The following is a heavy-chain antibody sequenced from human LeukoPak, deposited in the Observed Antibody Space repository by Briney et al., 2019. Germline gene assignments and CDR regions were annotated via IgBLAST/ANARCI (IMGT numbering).Heavy chain of an antibody. CDR3: ARRRPGIVAAGSRAGFDP. CDR2: IYYSGST. V-gene: IGHV4-31*03. CDR1: GGSISSGGYY. Sequence: KPSETLSLTCTVSGGSISSGGYYWSWIRQHPGKGLEWIGYIYYSGSTYYNPSLKSRVTISVDTSKNQFSLKLSSVTAADTAVYYCARRRPGIVAAGSRAGFDPWGQGTLVTVSS. D-gene: IGHD6-13*01. J-gene: IGHJ5*02.